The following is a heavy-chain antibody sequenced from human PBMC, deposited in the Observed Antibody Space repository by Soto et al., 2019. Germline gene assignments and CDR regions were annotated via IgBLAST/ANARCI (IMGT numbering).Heavy chain of an antibody. CDR1: GRPVSSGGYY. CDR3: VRDRASDSSGHWFDS. D-gene: IGHD6-19*01. V-gene: IGHV4-31*03. CDR2: IYHIGSP. Sequence: SETLSLTCTVSGRPVSSGGYYWTWIRQFPGKGLEWIGYIYHIGSPSYNPSLKSRLSMSLDASKNQFSLNLTSVTAADTAIYYCVRDRASDSSGHWFDSWGQGALVTVSS. J-gene: IGHJ5*01.